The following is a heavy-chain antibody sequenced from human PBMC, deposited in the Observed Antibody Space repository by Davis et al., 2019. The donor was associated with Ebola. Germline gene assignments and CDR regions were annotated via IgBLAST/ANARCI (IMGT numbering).Heavy chain of an antibody. V-gene: IGHV1-69*13. CDR1: GGTFSSYA. CDR3: ARDKLELRLGGGMDV. J-gene: IGHJ6*04. Sequence: SVNVSCKASGGTFSSYAISWVRQAPGQGLEWMGGIIPIFGTANYAQKFQGRVTITADESTSTAYMGLSSLRSEDTAVYYCARDKLELRLGGGMDVWGKGTTVTVSS. CDR2: IIPIFGTA. D-gene: IGHD1-7*01.